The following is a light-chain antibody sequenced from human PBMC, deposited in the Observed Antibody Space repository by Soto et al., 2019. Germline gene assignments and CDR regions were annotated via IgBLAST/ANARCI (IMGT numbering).Light chain of an antibody. V-gene: IGKV1-5*03. CDR1: QSISNG. CDR2: KAS. CDR3: QHYNSYSEA. Sequence: DIQMTQSPSTLSASVGDRVTSTCRASQSISNGLAWYQQKPGKAPKLLIYKASTLKSGVPSRFSGSGSGTEFTLTISSLQPDDFATYYCQHYNSYSEAFGQGTKVDIK. J-gene: IGKJ1*01.